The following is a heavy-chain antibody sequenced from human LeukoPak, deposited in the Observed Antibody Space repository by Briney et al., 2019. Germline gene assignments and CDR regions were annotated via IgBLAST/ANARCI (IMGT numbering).Heavy chain of an antibody. D-gene: IGHD2-15*01. V-gene: IGHV1-2*02. CDR3: ARESVGVFDY. CDR2: INPNSGGT. CDR1: GGTFSSYA. J-gene: IGHJ4*02. Sequence: GASVKVSCKASGGTFSSYAISWVRQAPGQGLEWMGWINPNSGGTNYAQKFQGRVTMTRDTSISTAYMELSRLRSDDTAVYYCARESVGVFDYWGQGTLVTVSS.